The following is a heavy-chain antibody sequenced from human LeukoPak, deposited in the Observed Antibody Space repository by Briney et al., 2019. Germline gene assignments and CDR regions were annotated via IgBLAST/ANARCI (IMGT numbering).Heavy chain of an antibody. D-gene: IGHD6-13*01. V-gene: IGHV4-61*01. CDR2: IYYSGST. J-gene: IGHJ4*02. CDR3: AREDGSSWSSFDY. CDR1: GGSVSSGSYY. Sequence: SETLSLTCTVSGGSVSSGSYYWSWIRQPPGKGLEWIGYIYYSGSTNYNPSLKSRVTISVDTSKNQFSLKLSSETAADTAVYYCAREDGSSWSSFDYWGQGTLVTVSS.